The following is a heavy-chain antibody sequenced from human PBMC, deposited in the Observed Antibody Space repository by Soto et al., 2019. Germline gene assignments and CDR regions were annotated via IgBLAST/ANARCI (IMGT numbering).Heavy chain of an antibody. Sequence: EDQLVESGGGLVHPGGSLRLTCAVSGFSFRSDWMNWVRQAPGKGLEWVAHTNQDGSEKYYLDSVKGRFTIFRANAKNSLYVQMNSLRVEDTAVYYCSGGVGDAIWGQGTLVTVSS. CDR1: GFSFRSDW. V-gene: IGHV3-7*04. CDR3: SGGVGDAI. CDR2: TNQDGSEK. J-gene: IGHJ4*02. D-gene: IGHD1-26*01.